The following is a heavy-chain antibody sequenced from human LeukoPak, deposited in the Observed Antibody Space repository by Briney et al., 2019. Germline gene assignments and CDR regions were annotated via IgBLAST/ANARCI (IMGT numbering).Heavy chain of an antibody. J-gene: IGHJ3*02. CDR2: IYYSGST. D-gene: IGHD3-22*01. Sequence: PSETLSLTCTVSGGSISSYYWSWIRQPPGKGLEWIGYIYYSGSTNYNPSLKSRATISVDTSKNQFSLKLSSVTAADTAVYYCARHRNYYYDSSGYDDAFDIWGQGTMVTVSS. CDR1: GGSISSYY. V-gene: IGHV4-59*08. CDR3: ARHRNYYYDSSGYDDAFDI.